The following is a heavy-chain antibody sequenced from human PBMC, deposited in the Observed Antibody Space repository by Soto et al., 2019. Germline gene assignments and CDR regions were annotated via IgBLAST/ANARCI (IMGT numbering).Heavy chain of an antibody. CDR2: INHSGST. D-gene: IGHD3-22*01. Sequence: SETLSLTCAVYGGSFRGYYWRWIRQPPGKGLEWIGEINHSGSTNYNPSLKSRVTISVDTSKNQFSLKLSSVTAADTAVYYCARGFRRYYYDSSGLAPYYYYYGMDVWGQGTTVTVSS. CDR1: GGSFRGYY. CDR3: ARGFRRYYYDSSGLAPYYYYYGMDV. V-gene: IGHV4-34*01. J-gene: IGHJ6*02.